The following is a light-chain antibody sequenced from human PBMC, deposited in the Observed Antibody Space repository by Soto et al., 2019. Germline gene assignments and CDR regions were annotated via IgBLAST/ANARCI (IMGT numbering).Light chain of an antibody. Sequence: EIVVTQSPATLSVSPGASVPLSCRASQSVSSSLAWYQQRPGQAPRLLIYDTSTRAAGIAARFSGSGSGTEFTLTISSLQSEDLAVYYCQQYVHWPPGTVGQGTKVDIK. CDR2: DTS. CDR1: QSVSSS. V-gene: IGKV3-15*01. J-gene: IGKJ1*01. CDR3: QQYVHWPPGT.